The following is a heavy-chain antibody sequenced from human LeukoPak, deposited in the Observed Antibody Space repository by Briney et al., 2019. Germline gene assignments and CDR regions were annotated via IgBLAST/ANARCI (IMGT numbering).Heavy chain of an antibody. V-gene: IGHV3-23*01. D-gene: IGHD3-10*01. CDR1: GFTFSSYA. J-gene: IGHJ3*02. Sequence: PGGSLRLSCAASGFTFSSYAMSWVRQAPGKGLEWVSAISGSGGSTYYADSVKGRFTISRDNAKNSLYLQMNSLRAEDTAVYYCARDSGNYGQLDAFDIWGQGTMVTVSS. CDR3: ARDSGNYGQLDAFDI. CDR2: ISGSGGST.